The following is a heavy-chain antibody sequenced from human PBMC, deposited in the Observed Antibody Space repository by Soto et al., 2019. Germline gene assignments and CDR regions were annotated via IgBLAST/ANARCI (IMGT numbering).Heavy chain of an antibody. CDR2: ITESGASP. V-gene: IGHV3-23*01. CDR3: AKRGPTGLTYYLDY. J-gene: IGHJ4*02. CDR1: GFTFSSYG. Sequence: GGSLRLSCAASGFTFSSYGMYWVRQAPGKGLEWVSAITESGASPYYADSVKGRFTISRDNSKNTLYLQMNSLRAEDTAIYYCAKRGPTGLTYYLDYWGQGTLVTVSS. D-gene: IGHD2-8*02.